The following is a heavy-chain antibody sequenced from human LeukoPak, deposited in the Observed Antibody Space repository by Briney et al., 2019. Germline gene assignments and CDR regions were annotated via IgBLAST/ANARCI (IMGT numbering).Heavy chain of an antibody. Sequence: PSETLSLTCTVSGGSISSYYWSWIRQPPGKGLEWIGYIYYSGSTNYNPSLKSRVTISVDTSKNQFSLKVSSVTAADTDVYYCARDSGPRFDYWGQGTMVTVYS. CDR1: GGSISSYY. CDR2: IYYSGST. CDR3: ARDSGPRFDY. V-gene: IGHV4-59*01. D-gene: IGHD6-19*01. J-gene: IGHJ4*02.